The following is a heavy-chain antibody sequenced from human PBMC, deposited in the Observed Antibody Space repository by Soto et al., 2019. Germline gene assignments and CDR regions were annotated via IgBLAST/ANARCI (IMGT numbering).Heavy chain of an antibody. J-gene: IGHJ5*02. CDR1: RCSFNNYF. Sequence: ASVKVSCKASRCSFNNYFIQRVRLAPPQALEWMAMFYPGDGSSSSAQRFLRRVTLTSDTPTTTVSVDLSSLTADDTAAYYGARDPRYCRVTSSNSFLGPDSWGQEVLVTVS. CDR3: ARDPRYCRVTSSNSFLGPDS. CDR2: FYPGDGSS. D-gene: IGHD2-2*01. V-gene: IGHV1-46*02.